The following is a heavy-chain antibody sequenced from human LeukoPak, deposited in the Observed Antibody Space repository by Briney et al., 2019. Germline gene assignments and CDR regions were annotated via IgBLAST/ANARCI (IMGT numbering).Heavy chain of an antibody. D-gene: IGHD3-3*01. CDR1: GGSFSSYY. V-gene: IGHV4-59*01. CDR3: AREIYDFWSGSDAFDI. J-gene: IGHJ3*02. CDR2: IYYSGST. Sequence: PSETLSLTCAVYGGSFSSYYWSWIRQPPGKGLEWIGYIYYSGSTNYNPSLKSRVTISVDTSKNQFSLKLSSVTAADTAVYYCAREIYDFWSGSDAFDIWGQGTMVTVSS.